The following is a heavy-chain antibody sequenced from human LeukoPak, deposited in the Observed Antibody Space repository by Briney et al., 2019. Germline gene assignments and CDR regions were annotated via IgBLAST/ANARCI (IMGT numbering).Heavy chain of an antibody. Sequence: PSQTLSLTCTVSGDSLKSGGYYWRWIRQPPGKGLERIGYIYHNGDTYYNPSLKSRVTISVDRSKNQFSLKLNSVTAADTAVYCATNVLSTRLCGSTNCPSWFDPWGQGTLVTVSS. D-gene: IGHD2-15*01. J-gene: IGHJ5*02. V-gene: IGHV4-30-2*01. CDR3: TNVLSTRLCGSTNCPSWFDP. CDR2: IYHNGDT. CDR1: GDSLKSGGYY.